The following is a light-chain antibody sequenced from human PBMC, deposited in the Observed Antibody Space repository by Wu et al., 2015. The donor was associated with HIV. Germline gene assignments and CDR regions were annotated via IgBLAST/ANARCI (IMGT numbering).Light chain of an antibody. J-gene: IGKJ1*01. CDR2: VAS. CDR1: QSISSNY. Sequence: EIVLTQSPGTLSLSPGEGATLSCRASQSISSNYLAWYQQKPGQAPRLLISVASSRATGIPDRFSGSVSGTDFTLTISRLEPEDFAVYYCHQYGSSPQTFGQGTKVEIK. CDR3: HQYGSSPQT. V-gene: IGKV3-20*01.